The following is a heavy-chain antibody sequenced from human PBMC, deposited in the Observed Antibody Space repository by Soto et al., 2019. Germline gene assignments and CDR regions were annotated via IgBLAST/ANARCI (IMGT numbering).Heavy chain of an antibody. Sequence: GGSLRLSCAASGFTFSTYAMSWVRQAPGKGLEWVSAISGSVVSTYYADSVKGRFTISRDNSKNTLYLQMNSLRAEDTAVYYCAKVLRYFDWYTWDYWGQGTLVTVSS. V-gene: IGHV3-23*01. CDR3: AKVLRYFDWYTWDY. CDR1: GFTFSTYA. J-gene: IGHJ4*02. D-gene: IGHD3-9*01. CDR2: ISGSVVST.